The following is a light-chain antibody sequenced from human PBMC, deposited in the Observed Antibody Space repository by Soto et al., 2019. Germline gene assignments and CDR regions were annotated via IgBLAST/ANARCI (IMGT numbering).Light chain of an antibody. CDR3: SSHTSSSTRLL. J-gene: IGLJ2*01. Sequence: QSALTQPASVSGSPGQSITISCTGTSPNVGVYKLVSWYQQHPGKAPKLIIYEGSKRPSGVSNRFSGSKSGNAASLTISGLQAEDEADYHCSSHTSSSTRLLFGGGTKLTVL. CDR2: EGS. CDR1: SPNVGVYKL. V-gene: IGLV2-14*02.